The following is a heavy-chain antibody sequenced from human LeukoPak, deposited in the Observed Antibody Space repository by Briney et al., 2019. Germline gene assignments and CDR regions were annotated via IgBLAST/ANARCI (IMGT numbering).Heavy chain of an antibody. J-gene: IGHJ4*02. CDR1: GFTFSKYA. D-gene: IGHD3-10*01. V-gene: IGHV3-23*01. CDR3: AKYISASGAYYAFDY. CDR2: ITARGTTT. Sequence: GGSLRLSCAAFGFTFSKYAMTWVRQAPGKGREWVSAITARGTTTYYADSVKGRFTISRDDSKNTLSLQMDSLSDEATALYYCAKYISASGAYYAFDYWGQGTLVTVSS.